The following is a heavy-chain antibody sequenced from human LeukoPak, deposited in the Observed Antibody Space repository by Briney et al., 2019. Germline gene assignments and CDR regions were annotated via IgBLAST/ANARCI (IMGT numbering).Heavy chain of an antibody. Sequence: GGSLRLPCAAPGFTISSYWTSWLRQAPAKGLEWVANIKQEGSEKYYVDFVKGPSTFSRDIGQNYLYHQIISLRADDTAVYYCARDHHDYVFWSGYWGAFDIWGQGTMVTVSS. D-gene: IGHD3-3*01. CDR2: IKQEGSEK. J-gene: IGHJ3*02. V-gene: IGHV3-7*01. CDR1: GFTISSYW. CDR3: ARDHHDYVFWSGYWGAFDI.